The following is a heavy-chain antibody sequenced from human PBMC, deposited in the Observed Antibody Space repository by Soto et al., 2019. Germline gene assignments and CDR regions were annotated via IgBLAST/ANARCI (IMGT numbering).Heavy chain of an antibody. Sequence: QPGGSLRLSCAASGFTFSAYSMNWVRQAPGKGLEWISYITASSATIYYADSVKGRFTISRDNAKNSLYLQMNSLRAEDTDLYYCAKDRRSMIVGTTTFDPWGQGT. CDR2: ITASSATI. J-gene: IGHJ5*02. CDR1: GFTFSAYS. V-gene: IGHV3-48*04. CDR3: AKDRRSMIVGTTTFDP. D-gene: IGHD3-22*01.